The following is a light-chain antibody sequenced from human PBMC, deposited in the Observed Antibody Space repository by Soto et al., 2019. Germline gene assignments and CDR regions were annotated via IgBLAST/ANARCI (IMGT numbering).Light chain of an antibody. CDR3: QQYDDSSVI. Sequence: EIVLTQSPGTLSLSPGERATLSCRASESVSSKLVWYQHKPGQAPRLLVYGSSNRATGIPDRFSGSGSVRDFTLTIDRLESEDSAVYYCQQYDDSSVIFGQGTRLEI. CDR2: GSS. CDR1: ESVSSK. V-gene: IGKV3-20*01. J-gene: IGKJ5*01.